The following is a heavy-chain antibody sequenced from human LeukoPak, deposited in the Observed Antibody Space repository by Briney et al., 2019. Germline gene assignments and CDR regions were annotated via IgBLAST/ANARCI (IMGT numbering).Heavy chain of an antibody. CDR3: ARGGSFVEY. J-gene: IGHJ4*02. CDR2: ISSGGSTV. D-gene: IGHD3-10*01. CDR1: GFTFSNYE. Sequence: GGSLRLSCAASGFTFSNYEMHWVRRAPGKGLEWVSYISSGGSTVYYADSVKGRFTVSRDNAKNSLYLQMSSLRAEDTAVYYCARGGSFVEYLGQGTLVSVSS. V-gene: IGHV3-48*03.